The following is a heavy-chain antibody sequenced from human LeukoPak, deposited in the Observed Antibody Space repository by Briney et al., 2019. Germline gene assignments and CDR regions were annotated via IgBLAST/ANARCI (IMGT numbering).Heavy chain of an antibody. D-gene: IGHD3-3*01. CDR1: GVSFIDYY. V-gene: IGHV4-34*01. J-gene: IGHJ5*01. CDR3: SASAPTDS. CDR2: INHSGST. Sequence: SESLSLTCVVYGVSFIDYYWTWIRQPPGKGLEWIGEINHSGSTSYNPSLRSRVTISVDTSKNQFSLNMRSVTAADTAVYSWSASAPTDS.